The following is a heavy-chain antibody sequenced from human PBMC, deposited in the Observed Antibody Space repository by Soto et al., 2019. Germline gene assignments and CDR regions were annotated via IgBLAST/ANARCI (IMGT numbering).Heavy chain of an antibody. J-gene: IGHJ6*02. CDR1: GFTFSSYS. V-gene: IGHV3-21*01. Sequence: GGSLRLSCAASGFTFSSYSMNWVRQAPGKGLEWVSSISSSSSYIYYADSVKGRFTISRDNAKNSLYLQMNSLRAEDTAVYYCARGNYILTNYYYGMDVWGQGTTVTVSS. CDR3: ARGNYILTNYYYGMDV. CDR2: ISSSSSYI. D-gene: IGHD3-9*01.